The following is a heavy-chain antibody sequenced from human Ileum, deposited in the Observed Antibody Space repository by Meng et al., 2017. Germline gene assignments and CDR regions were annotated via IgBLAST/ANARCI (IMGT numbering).Heavy chain of an antibody. CDR1: GGTFSNYA. D-gene: IGHD2-15*01. CDR3: AIGYCTGGSCFSSLLYHYGLDV. V-gene: IGHV1-69*13. Sequence: VKVSCKASGGTFSNYAISWVRQAPGQGLEWLGGIIPGLGTPHYAQRFQGRVTITTDESTTTAYMELSSLRSEDTALYYCAIGYCTGGSCFSSLLYHYGLDVWGQGTMVTVSS. J-gene: IGHJ6*02. CDR2: IIPGLGTP.